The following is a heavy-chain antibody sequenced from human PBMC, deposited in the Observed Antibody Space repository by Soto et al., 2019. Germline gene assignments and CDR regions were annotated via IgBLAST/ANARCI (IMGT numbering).Heavy chain of an antibody. D-gene: IGHD5-18*01. CDR1: GFSFRSYG. CDR2: ISYDGSDK. J-gene: IGHJ6*02. Sequence: GGYLRLSCAASGFSFRSYGIHWVRQAPGKGLEWVPVISYDGSDKYFADSVKGRFTISRDNSKNMLYLQMNNLRAEDTAVYYCAKARRDTGYQYHYGMDVWGQGTTVTVSS. CDR3: AKARRDTGYQYHYGMDV. V-gene: IGHV3-30*18.